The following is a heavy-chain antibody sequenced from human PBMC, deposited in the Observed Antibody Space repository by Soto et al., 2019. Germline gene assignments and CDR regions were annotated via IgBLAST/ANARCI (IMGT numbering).Heavy chain of an antibody. Sequence: QVQVQESGPGLVKPSDTLSLTCTVSGGSVSSRSYFWGWIRXPPGKGLEWIGTIYYNGSTYYNPSLKSRVTLSVDTSKXQFSLKLTSVTASDTAIYYCARQRVVPATPTNWFDPWGQGTLVTVSS. V-gene: IGHV4-39*01. D-gene: IGHD2-15*01. CDR2: IYYNGST. CDR3: ARQRVVPATPTNWFDP. CDR1: GGSVSSRSYF. J-gene: IGHJ5*02.